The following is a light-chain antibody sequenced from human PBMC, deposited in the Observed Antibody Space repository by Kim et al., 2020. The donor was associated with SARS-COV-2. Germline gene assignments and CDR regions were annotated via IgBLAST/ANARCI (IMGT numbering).Light chain of an antibody. CDR2: DTS. Sequence: ETVLTQSPVTLSLSPGESATLSCRASQSVNNYLAWYQQKPGQAPRLLIYDTSNRATGIPARFSGSGSGTDFSLHIDSLEPEDFAIYYCQQRNSWPLTFGGGTKLEI. V-gene: IGKV3-11*01. CDR1: QSVNNY. CDR3: QQRNSWPLT. J-gene: IGKJ4*01.